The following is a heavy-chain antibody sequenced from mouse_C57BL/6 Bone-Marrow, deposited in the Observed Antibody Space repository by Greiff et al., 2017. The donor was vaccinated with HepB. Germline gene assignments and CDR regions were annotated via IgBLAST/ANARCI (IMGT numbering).Heavy chain of an antibody. CDR1: GYTFTIYW. V-gene: IGHV1-53*01. Sequence: QVQLQQPGTELVKPGASVKLSCKASGYTFTIYWMHWVKQRPGQGLEWIGNINPSNGGTNYNEKFKSKATLTVDKSSSTAYMQLSSLTSEDSAVYYCARSALQRDAMDYWGQGTSVTVSS. J-gene: IGHJ4*01. CDR3: ARSALQRDAMDY. CDR2: INPSNGGT.